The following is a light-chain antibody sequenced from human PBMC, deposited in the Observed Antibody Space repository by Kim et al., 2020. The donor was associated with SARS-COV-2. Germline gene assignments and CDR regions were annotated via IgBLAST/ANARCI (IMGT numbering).Light chain of an antibody. CDR1: RTINSW. Sequence: AGGAAPPSMSAHRTINSWLVCYQPSPGPAPRLLIYDATTRAAGVPARFIGSGSETDFTLTISSLQSEDFAVYYCQQSNGWPPLTFGQGTKVDIK. CDR2: DAT. CDR3: QQSNGWPPLT. V-gene: IGKV3-15*01. J-gene: IGKJ1*01.